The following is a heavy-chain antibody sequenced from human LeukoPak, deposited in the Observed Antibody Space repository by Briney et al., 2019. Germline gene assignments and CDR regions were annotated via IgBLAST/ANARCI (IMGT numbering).Heavy chain of an antibody. J-gene: IGHJ4*02. CDR1: GYTFTGYY. CDR3: ARGGYSSGWSVFDY. D-gene: IGHD6-19*01. CDR2: TNPNSGGT. Sequence: ASMKVSCKASGYTFTGYYMHWVRQAPGQGLEWMGWTNPNSGGTDYAQKFQGWVTMTRDTSISTAYMELSRLRSGDTAVYYCARGGYSSGWSVFDYWGQGTLVTVSS. V-gene: IGHV1-2*04.